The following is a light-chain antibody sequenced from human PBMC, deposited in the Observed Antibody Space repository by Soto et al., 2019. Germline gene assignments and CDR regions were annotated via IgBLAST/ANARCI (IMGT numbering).Light chain of an antibody. CDR1: HGISSS. V-gene: IGKV1-9*01. CDR3: QQYNSYST. Sequence: DIQLTQSPSFLSASVGDRGTITCRSGHGISSSLAWYQQRAGKAPKFLIYAAPTLQSGAPSRFSGSGSGTEFTLTISSLQPDDFATYYCQQYNSYSTFGQGTKVDIK. J-gene: IGKJ1*01. CDR2: AAP.